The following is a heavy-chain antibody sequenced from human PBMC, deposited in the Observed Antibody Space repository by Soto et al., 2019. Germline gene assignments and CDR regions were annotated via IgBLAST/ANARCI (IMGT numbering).Heavy chain of an antibody. D-gene: IGHD2-21*02. CDR2: ISAYNGNT. CDR3: ASDDPSAYCGGDCYSYYYYGMDV. V-gene: IGHV1-18*01. CDR1: GYTFTSYG. Sequence: QVQLVQSGAEVKKPGASVKVSCKASGYTFTSYGISWVRQAPGQGLEWMGWISAYNGNTNYAQKLQGRVTMTTDTSASTAYMELRSLRSDDTAVDYCASDDPSAYCGGDCYSYYYYGMDVWGQGTTVTVSS. J-gene: IGHJ6*02.